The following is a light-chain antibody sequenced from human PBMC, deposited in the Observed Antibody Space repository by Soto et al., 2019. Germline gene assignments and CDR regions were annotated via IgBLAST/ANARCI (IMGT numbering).Light chain of an antibody. J-gene: IGKJ4*01. CDR3: HQYDSSHLT. Sequence: EIVLTQSPGTLSLSPGERATLSCRASQSFSSSYLAWYQQKPGQAPRLLLYGASSRATGIPERFSGSGSGTAFTLTISRLEPEDFAVYYCHQYDSSHLTFGGGTKVEIK. CDR2: GAS. V-gene: IGKV3-20*01. CDR1: QSFSSSY.